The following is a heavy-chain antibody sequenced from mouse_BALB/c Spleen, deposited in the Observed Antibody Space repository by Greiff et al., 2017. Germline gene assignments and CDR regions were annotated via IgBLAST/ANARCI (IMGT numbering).Heavy chain of an antibody. D-gene: IGHD4-1*01. J-gene: IGHJ3*01. V-gene: IGHV2-9*02. CDR1: GFSLTSYG. CDR3: AREGNWGFAY. CDR2: IWAGGST. Sequence: VKLQESGPGLVAPSQSLSITCTVSGFSLTSYGVHWVRQPPGKGLEWLGVIWAGGSTNYNSALMSRLSISKDNSKSQVFLKMNSLQTDDTAMYYCAREGNWGFAYWGQGTLVTVSA.